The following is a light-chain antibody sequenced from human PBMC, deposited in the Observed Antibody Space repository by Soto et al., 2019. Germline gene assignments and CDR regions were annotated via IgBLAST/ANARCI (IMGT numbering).Light chain of an antibody. CDR3: QQYNNWPPEGT. J-gene: IGKJ2*01. CDR2: GTS. Sequence: EVVMTQSPATLSVSPGERATLSCRASQSVSSNLAWYQHKPGQAPRLLIYGTSNRAAGVPARFSGSESGTEFTLTISSLQSEDFAVYYCQQYNNWPPEGTFGQGTELEIK. CDR1: QSVSSN. V-gene: IGKV3-15*01.